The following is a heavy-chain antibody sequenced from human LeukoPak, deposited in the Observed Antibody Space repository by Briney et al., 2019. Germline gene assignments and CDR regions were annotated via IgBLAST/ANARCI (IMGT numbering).Heavy chain of an antibody. CDR3: ARSHSDFGDDY. Sequence: ASVKVSCKASGGTFSYYAVSWVRQAPGQGLEWMGRIIPILGITNYAQKFQGRVTITADKSTSTAYMELSSLRSEDTAVYYCARSHSDFGDDYWGQGSLVTVSS. J-gene: IGHJ4*02. CDR1: GGTFSYYA. CDR2: IIPILGIT. D-gene: IGHD3-3*01. V-gene: IGHV1-69*04.